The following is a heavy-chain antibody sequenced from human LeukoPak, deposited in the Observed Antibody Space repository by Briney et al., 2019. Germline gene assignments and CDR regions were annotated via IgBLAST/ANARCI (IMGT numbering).Heavy chain of an antibody. CDR2: INPNSGGT. D-gene: IGHD2-2*01. V-gene: IGHV1-2*02. J-gene: IGHJ5*02. CDR3: AREWGYQLRFGGGENWFDP. Sequence: ASVKVSCKASGYTFTGYYMHWVRQAPGQGLEWMGWINPNSGGTNYAQKFQGRVTMTRDTSISTAYMELSRLRSDDTAVYYCAREWGYQLRFGGGENWFDPWGQGTLVTVSS. CDR1: GYTFTGYY.